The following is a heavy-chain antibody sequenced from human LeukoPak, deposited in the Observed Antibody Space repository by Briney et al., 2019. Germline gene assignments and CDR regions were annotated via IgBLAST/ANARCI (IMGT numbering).Heavy chain of an antibody. V-gene: IGHV3-30*03. CDR1: GFTFSSYG. Sequence: PGRSLRLSCAASGFTFSSYGMHWVRQAPGKGLEWVAVMAYDGSNKYYADSVKGRFTISRDNSKNTLYLQMNSLRAEDTAVYYCARDMDSSSWYWVSFDYWGQGTLVTVSS. J-gene: IGHJ4*02. CDR3: ARDMDSSSWYWVSFDY. D-gene: IGHD6-13*01. CDR2: MAYDGSNK.